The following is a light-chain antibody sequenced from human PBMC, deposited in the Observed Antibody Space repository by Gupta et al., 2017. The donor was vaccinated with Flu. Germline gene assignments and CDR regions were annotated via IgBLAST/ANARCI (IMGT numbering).Light chain of an antibody. J-gene: IGKJ1*01. CDR1: ESTTRQ. CDR2: AAF. V-gene: IGKV1-39*01. Sequence: PSSLSPSAGDMVTITSRASESTTRQLNRHKPKPGKAANLPLYAAFTAQTAVPSRLSGCGSVTDITLTIMRLHPEDIASYSCQHSYATPQTFGEGTKVEI. CDR3: QHSYATPQT.